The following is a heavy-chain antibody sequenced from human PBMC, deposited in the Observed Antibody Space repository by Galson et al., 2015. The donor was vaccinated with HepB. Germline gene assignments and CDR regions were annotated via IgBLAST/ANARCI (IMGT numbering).Heavy chain of an antibody. Sequence: LSLTCAVSGDSISNSIYYWAWIRQPPGKGLEWIGSISFSANPYYNPSLKSRVTISIDTSKNQFSLKLTSVTAADTAVYYCARIRTRLRWSHPGGRFDLWGRATLVTVSS. V-gene: IGHV4-39*07. J-gene: IGHJ2*01. CDR3: ARIRTRLRWSHPGGRFDL. CDR1: GDSISNSIYY. CDR2: ISFSANP. D-gene: IGHD4-23*01.